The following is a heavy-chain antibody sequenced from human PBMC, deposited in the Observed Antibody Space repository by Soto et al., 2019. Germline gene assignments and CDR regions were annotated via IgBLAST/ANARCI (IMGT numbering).Heavy chain of an antibody. CDR3: AKEALRYFDWLLYPNYYYYGMAV. Sequence: GGSLRLSCAASGFTFSSYAMSWVRQAPGKGLEWVSAISGSGGSTYYADSMKGRFTISRDNSKNTLYLQMNSLRAEDTAVYYCAKEALRYFDWLLYPNYYYYGMAVWGQGTTVTVSS. D-gene: IGHD3-9*01. V-gene: IGHV3-23*01. J-gene: IGHJ6*02. CDR1: GFTFSSYA. CDR2: ISGSGGST.